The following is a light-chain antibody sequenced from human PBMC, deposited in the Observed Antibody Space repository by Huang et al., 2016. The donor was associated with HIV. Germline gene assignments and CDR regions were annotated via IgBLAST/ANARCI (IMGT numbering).Light chain of an antibody. J-gene: IGKJ3*01. CDR3: QQLNGYIT. Sequence: IQLTQSPSSLSASVGDRVTITCRASQGISNHLAWYQQKPGQAPKLLIYGASTLQSGVPSRFSGSGSGTDFTLTISGLQPEDFATYYCQQLNGYITFGPGTKVDIK. CDR2: GAS. V-gene: IGKV1-9*01. CDR1: QGISNH.